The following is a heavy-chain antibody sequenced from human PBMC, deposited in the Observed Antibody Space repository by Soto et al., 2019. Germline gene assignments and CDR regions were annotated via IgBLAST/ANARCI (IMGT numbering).Heavy chain of an antibody. V-gene: IGHV3-21*01. CDR1: GFTFSSYS. D-gene: IGHD2-15*01. Sequence: EVQLVESGGGLVKPGGYLRLSCAASGFTFSSYSMNWVRQAPGKGLEWVSSINSSSSYIYYADSVKGLLTISRDNAKSSLYLKMNSLRDEETAVYYCARQQYCSGGSCYSKYYYYGMDVWGQGTTVTVSS. CDR3: ARQQYCSGGSCYSKYYYYGMDV. CDR2: INSSSSYI. J-gene: IGHJ6*02.